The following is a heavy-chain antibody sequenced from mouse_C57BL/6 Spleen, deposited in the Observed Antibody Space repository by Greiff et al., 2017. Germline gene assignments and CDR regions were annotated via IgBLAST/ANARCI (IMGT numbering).Heavy chain of an antibody. Sequence: VKLMESGPGLVAPSQSLSITCTVSGFSLTSYGVSWVRQPPGKGLEWLGVVWGEGSANYHSALISRLSISKDNSKIQVFLKLNSLQTDDTATYSCANGLLRDYWRQGTLVTVSA. D-gene: IGHD1-1*01. CDR1: GFSLTSYG. J-gene: IGHJ3*01. CDR2: VWGEGSA. CDR3: ANGLLRDY. V-gene: IGHV2-3*01.